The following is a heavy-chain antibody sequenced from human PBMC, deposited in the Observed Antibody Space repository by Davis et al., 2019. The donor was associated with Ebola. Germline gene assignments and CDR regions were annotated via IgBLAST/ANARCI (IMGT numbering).Heavy chain of an antibody. J-gene: IGHJ4*02. CDR3: ARDPGSGLLDL. D-gene: IGHD2-15*01. Sequence: GESLKISCAASSFPFSTYWMHWVRQVPGKGLVWVSLIDVSGGRTKYADFVEGRFTISRDNARNTVYLQMNGLRVEDTAVYYCARDPGSGLLDLWGQGTLVTVSS. CDR2: IDVSGGRT. CDR1: SFPFSTYW. V-gene: IGHV3-74*03.